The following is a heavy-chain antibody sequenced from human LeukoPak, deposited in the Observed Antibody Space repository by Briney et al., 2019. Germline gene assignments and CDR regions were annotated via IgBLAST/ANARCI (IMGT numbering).Heavy chain of an antibody. CDR2: IYYSGST. CDR1: GGSISSYY. J-gene: IGHJ4*02. Sequence: KPSETLSLTCTVSGGSISSYYWSWIRQPPGKGLEWIGYIYYSGSTNYNPSLKSRVTISVDTSKNQFSLKLSSVTAAGTAVYYCARDRGSSSVGSHFDYWGQGTLVTVSS. V-gene: IGHV4-59*01. D-gene: IGHD6-6*01. CDR3: ARDRGSSSVGSHFDY.